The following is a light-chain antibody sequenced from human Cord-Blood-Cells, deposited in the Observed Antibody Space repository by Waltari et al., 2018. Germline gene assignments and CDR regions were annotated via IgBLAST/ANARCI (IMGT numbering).Light chain of an antibody. CDR2: DVS. V-gene: IGLV2-14*03. CDR1: SSDVGGYNY. CDR3: SSYTSSSTWV. J-gene: IGLJ3*02. Sequence: QSALTQSASVSGSPGQSITISCTGTSSDVGGYNYVSWYQQHPGKAPKLMIYDVSNRPSGVSNSFSGSKSGNTASLTISGLQAEDEADYYCSSYTSSSTWVFGGGTKLTVL.